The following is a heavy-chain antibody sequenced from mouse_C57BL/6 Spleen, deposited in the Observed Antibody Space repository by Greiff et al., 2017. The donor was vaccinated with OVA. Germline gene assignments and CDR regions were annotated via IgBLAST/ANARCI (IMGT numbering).Heavy chain of an antibody. CDR2: FSSGSSTI. V-gene: IGHV5-17*01. CDR3: ASGTTWFAY. J-gene: IGHJ3*01. Sequence: EVQLVESGGGLVKPGGSLKLSCAASGFTFSEYGMHWVRQAPAKGLEWVAYFSSGSSTIYYADTVKGRFTISRDNAKNTLFLQMTSLRSVDTAMYYCASGTTWFAYWGQGTLVTVSA. CDR1: GFTFSEYG.